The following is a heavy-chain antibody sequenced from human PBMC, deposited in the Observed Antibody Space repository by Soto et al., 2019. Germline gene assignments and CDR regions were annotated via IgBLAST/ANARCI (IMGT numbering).Heavy chain of an antibody. D-gene: IGHD2-8*01. V-gene: IGHV4-31*03. CDR3: ARAEYCTNGVCYLGYFDY. Sequence: TLSLTCTVSGGSISSGGYYWSWIRQHPGKGLEWIGYIYYSGSTYYNPSLKSRVTISVDTSKNQFSLKLSSVTAADTAVYYCARAEYCTNGVCYLGYFDYWGQGTLVTVSS. CDR2: IYYSGST. CDR1: GGSISSGGYY. J-gene: IGHJ4*02.